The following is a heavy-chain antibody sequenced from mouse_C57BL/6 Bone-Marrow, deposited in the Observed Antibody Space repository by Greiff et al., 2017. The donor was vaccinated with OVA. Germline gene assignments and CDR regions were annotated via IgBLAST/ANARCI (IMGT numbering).Heavy chain of an antibody. CDR1: GFTFNTYA. CDR3: VRDRSYYGNSVYAMDY. V-gene: IGHV10-3*01. J-gene: IGHJ4*01. D-gene: IGHD2-1*01. Sequence: EVKVVESGGGLVQPKGSLKLSCAASGFTFNTYAMHWVRQAPGKGLEWVARIRSKSSNYATYYADSVKDRFTISRDDSQSMLYLRRNNLKTEDTAMYYCVRDRSYYGNSVYAMDYWGQGTSVTVSS. CDR2: IRSKSSNYAT.